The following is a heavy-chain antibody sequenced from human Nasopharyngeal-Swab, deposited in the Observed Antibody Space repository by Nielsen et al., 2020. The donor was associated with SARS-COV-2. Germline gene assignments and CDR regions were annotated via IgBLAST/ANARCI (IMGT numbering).Heavy chain of an antibody. CDR3: TKGGADYSNPSFDY. D-gene: IGHD4-11*01. J-gene: IGHJ4*02. Sequence: SLKISCAASGFTYDDYAMHWVRQAPGKGLEWVSGITWNNGPAYTDSVKGRFIISRDNARNSLYLQMNSLRPDDTALYYCTKGGADYSNPSFDYWGQGTLVTVPS. CDR2: ITWNNGP. V-gene: IGHV3-9*01. CDR1: GFTYDDYA.